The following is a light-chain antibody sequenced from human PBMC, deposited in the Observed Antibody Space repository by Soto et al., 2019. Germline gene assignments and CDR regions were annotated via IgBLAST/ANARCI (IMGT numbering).Light chain of an antibody. CDR3: AGWNASVRV. V-gene: IGLV1-47*01. Sequence: QSVLTQPPSASGTPGHRVTISCSGSTSNGGKNYVYWYQTGPGTAPKHLIYRSSQRPSGVPDRFSASKSGTSASLAISGLRAEDEADYYCAGWNASVRVFGGGTKVTVL. CDR1: TSNGGKNY. CDR2: RSS. J-gene: IGLJ3*02.